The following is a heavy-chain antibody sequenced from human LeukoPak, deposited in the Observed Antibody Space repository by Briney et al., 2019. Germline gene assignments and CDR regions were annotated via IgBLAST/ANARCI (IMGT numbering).Heavy chain of an antibody. J-gene: IGHJ6*03. CDR3: AREWYYYGSGSTPTPTRKLYYYYMDV. CDR2: IIPIFGTA. Sequence: ASVKVSCKASGGTFSSYAISWVRQAPGQGLEWMGGIIPIFGTANYAQKFQGRVTITADESTSTAYMELSSLRSEDTAVYYCAREWYYYGSGSTPTPTRKLYYYYMDVWAKGPRSPSP. V-gene: IGHV1-69*13. D-gene: IGHD3-10*01. CDR1: GGTFSSYA.